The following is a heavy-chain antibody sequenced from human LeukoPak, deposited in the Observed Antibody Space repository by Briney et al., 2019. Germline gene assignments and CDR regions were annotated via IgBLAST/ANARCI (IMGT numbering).Heavy chain of an antibody. CDR1: GATFSSYA. Sequence: ASVKVSCKASGATFSSYAISWVRQAPGQGLEWMGRIIPIFGIANYAQKFQGRVTITADKSTSTAYMELSSLRSEDTAVYYCARGGIVPAANHYYGMDVWGQGTTVTVSS. CDR2: IIPIFGIA. CDR3: ARGGIVPAANHYYGMDV. V-gene: IGHV1-69*04. J-gene: IGHJ6*02. D-gene: IGHD2-2*01.